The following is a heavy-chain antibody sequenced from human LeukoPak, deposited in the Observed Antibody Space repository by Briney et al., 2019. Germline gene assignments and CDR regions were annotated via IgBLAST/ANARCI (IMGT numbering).Heavy chain of an antibody. Sequence: GGSLRLSSAASGFTFGDHAMSWVRQAPGKGLEWVRFIRSKAYCVTKEYAASVKGRFTISRDDSKSIAYLQMNSLKTEDTAVYYCTREPIQLWLYYGMDVWGQGTTVIVSS. V-gene: IGHV3-49*04. CDR2: IRSKAYCVTK. CDR3: TREPIQLWLYYGMDV. D-gene: IGHD5-18*01. CDR1: GFTFGDHA. J-gene: IGHJ6*02.